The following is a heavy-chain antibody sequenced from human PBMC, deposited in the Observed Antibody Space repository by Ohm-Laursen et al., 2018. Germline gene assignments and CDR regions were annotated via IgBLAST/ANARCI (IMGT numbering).Heavy chain of an antibody. V-gene: IGHV3-53*01. CDR1: GFTVSNNY. CDR3: ARSIKDYGDYG. CDR2: IYSGGGT. Sequence: GQTLSLTCAASGFTVSNNYMSWVRQAPGKGLEWVSVIYSGGGTNYADSVKGRFTISRDNSKNTLYLQMNSLRAEDTAVYYCARSIKDYGDYGWGQGTLVTVSS. D-gene: IGHD4-17*01. J-gene: IGHJ4*02.